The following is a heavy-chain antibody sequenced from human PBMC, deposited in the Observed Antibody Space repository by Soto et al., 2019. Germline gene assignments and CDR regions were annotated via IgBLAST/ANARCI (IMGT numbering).Heavy chain of an antibody. CDR2: INAGNGNT. CDR1: GYTFTSYA. J-gene: IGHJ4*02. Sequence: ASVKVSCKASGYTFTSYAMHWVRQAPGQRLEWMGWINAGNGNTKYSQKFQGRVTITRDTSASTAYMELSSLRSEDTAVYYCARDRPPSYCLDYWGQGTLVTVSS. D-gene: IGHD6-6*01. CDR3: ARDRPPSYCLDY. V-gene: IGHV1-3*01.